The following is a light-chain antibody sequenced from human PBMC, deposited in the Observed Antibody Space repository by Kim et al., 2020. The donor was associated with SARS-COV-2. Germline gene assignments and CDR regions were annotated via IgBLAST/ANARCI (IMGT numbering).Light chain of an antibody. CDR2: WAS. CDR3: QQYYSTLS. CDR1: QSVYNSNNKNY. J-gene: IGKJ5*01. V-gene: IGKV4-1*01. Sequence: DIVMTQSPASLAVSLGERATINCKSSQSVYNSNNKNYFAWYQQKAGQRPKLLIYWASTRESGVPDRFSGSGSGTDFTLTISSLQAEDVAVYYCQQYYSTLSFGQGTRLEIK.